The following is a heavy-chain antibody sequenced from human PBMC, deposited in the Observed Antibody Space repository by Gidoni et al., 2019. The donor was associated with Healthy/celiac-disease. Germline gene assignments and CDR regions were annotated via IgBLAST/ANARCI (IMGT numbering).Heavy chain of an antibody. J-gene: IGHJ4*02. CDR3: ARDGSHYGEMLLLDY. D-gene: IGHD4-17*01. CDR1: GGTFSSYA. CDR2: IIPIFGTA. V-gene: IGHV1-69*06. Sequence: QVQLVQSGAEGKKPGSSVKVSCTASGGTFSSYASSWVRKAPGQGLEWMGGIIPIFGTANYAQKFQGRVTITADKSTSTAYMELSSLRSEDTAVYYCARDGSHYGEMLLLDYWGQGTLVTVSS.